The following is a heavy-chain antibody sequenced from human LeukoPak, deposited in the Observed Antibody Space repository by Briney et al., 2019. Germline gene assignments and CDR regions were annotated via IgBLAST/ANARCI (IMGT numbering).Heavy chain of an antibody. V-gene: IGHV1-8*01. CDR2: MNPNSGNT. J-gene: IGHJ6*02. CDR1: GYTFTSYD. D-gene: IGHD3-22*01. Sequence: GASVKVSCKASGYTFTSYDINWVRQATGQGLEWMGWMNPNSGNTGYAQKFQGRATMTRNTSISTAYMELSSLRSEDTAVYYCAGTMIEMGYYYGMDVWGQGTTVTVSS. CDR3: AGTMIEMGYYYGMDV.